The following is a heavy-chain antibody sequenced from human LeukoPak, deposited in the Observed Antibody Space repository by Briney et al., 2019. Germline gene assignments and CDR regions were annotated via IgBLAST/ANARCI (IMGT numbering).Heavy chain of an antibody. CDR3: ARDRPYYYDSSGYYYEGFSFDY. CDR1: GGSISSYY. Sequence: PSETLSLTCTVSGGSISSYYWSWIRQPAGKGLEWIGRIYTSGSTNYNPSLKSRVTMSVDTSKNQFSLKLSSVTAADTAVYYCARDRPYYYDSSGYYYEGFSFDYWGQGTLVTVSS. V-gene: IGHV4-4*07. D-gene: IGHD3-22*01. J-gene: IGHJ4*02. CDR2: IYTSGST.